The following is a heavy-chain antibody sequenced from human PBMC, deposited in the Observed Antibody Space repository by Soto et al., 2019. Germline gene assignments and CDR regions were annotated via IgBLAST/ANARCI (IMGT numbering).Heavy chain of an antibody. CDR1: VFTFSDSY. CDR3: ARDLGYYDSSGYFDY. Sequence: SLRLSCSASVFTFSDSYMSWIRQAPGKGLEWVSYISSSDSIIYYSDSVKGRFIISRDNAKNSLYLQMNSLRAEDTAVYYCARDLGYYDSSGYFDYWGQGTLVTVS. D-gene: IGHD3-22*01. CDR2: ISSSDSII. V-gene: IGHV3-11*01. J-gene: IGHJ4*02.